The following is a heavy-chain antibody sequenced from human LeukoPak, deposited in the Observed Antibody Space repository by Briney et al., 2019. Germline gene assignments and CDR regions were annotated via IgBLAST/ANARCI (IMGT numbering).Heavy chain of an antibody. Sequence: SETLSLTCTVSGGSIRSYYWTWIRQAPGKGLEWIGYIFYNGDTNYNPSLKSRVTISVDTSKNQISLKLTSVTAADTAVYYCARDVVVVAASLYYFDYWGQGTLVTVSS. D-gene: IGHD2-15*01. V-gene: IGHV4-59*01. CDR2: IFYNGDT. J-gene: IGHJ4*02. CDR3: ARDVVVVAASLYYFDY. CDR1: GGSIRSYY.